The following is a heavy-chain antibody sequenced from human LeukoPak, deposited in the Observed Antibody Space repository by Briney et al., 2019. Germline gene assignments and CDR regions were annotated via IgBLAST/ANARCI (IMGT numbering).Heavy chain of an antibody. V-gene: IGHV4-34*01. CDR1: GGSFSGYY. CDR3: ARNVRDVYNYDDMYFDY. D-gene: IGHD5-24*01. Sequence: SETLSLTCAVYGGSFSGYYWSWIRQPPGKGLEWIGEINHSGSTNYNPSLKSRVTISVDTSKNQFSLKLSSVTVADTAVYYCARNVRDVYNYDDMYFDYWGQGTLVTVSS. J-gene: IGHJ4*02. CDR2: INHSGST.